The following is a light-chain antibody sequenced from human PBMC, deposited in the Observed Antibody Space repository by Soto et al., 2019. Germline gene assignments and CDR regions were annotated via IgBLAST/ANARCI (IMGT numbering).Light chain of an antibody. Sequence: DIQMTQSPSSLSASVGDRVTITCRASQGISNYLAWYQQKPGKVPKLLIYAASTLQSGVPSRFSGSGSGTDFTPTISSLQPEDVATYFRQQYNSAPWTCGQGAKVEIK. CDR3: QQYNSAPWT. J-gene: IGKJ1*01. CDR1: QGISNY. V-gene: IGKV1-27*01. CDR2: AAS.